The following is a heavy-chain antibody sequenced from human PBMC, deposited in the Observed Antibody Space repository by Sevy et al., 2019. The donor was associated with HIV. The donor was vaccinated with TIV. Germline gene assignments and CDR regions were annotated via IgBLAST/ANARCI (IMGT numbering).Heavy chain of an antibody. CDR1: GFMFSTFG. CDR3: AXXXXXXYXKCHNWFDP. J-gene: IGHJ5*02. CDR2: ISFDGLTE. Sequence: GGSLRLSCGASGFMFSTFGMHWVRQAPGKGPEWVAFISFDGLTEYYADSVRGRFTVSRDNSNNILFLEVNSLRVEDXXXXXCAXXXXXXYXKCHNWFDPWGQGTLVTVSS. V-gene: IGHV3-30*02.